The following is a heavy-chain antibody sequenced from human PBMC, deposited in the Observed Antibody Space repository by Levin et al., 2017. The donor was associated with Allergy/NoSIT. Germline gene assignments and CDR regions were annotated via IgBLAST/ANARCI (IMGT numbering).Heavy chain of an antibody. CDR2: FDPEDGET. V-gene: IGHV1-24*01. CDR3: ATVVDRLRLGELSFDY. J-gene: IGHJ4*02. D-gene: IGHD3-16*02. CDR1: GYTLTELS. Sequence: ASVKVSCKVSGYTLTELSMHWVRQAPGKGLEWMGGFDPEDGETIYAQKFQGRVTMTEDTSTDTAYMELSSLRSEDTAVYYCATVVDRLRLGELSFDYWGQGTLVTVSS.